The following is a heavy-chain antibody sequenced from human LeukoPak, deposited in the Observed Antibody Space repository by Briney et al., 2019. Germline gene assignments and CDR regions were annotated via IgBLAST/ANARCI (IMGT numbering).Heavy chain of an antibody. Sequence: SQTLSVTCVISGDSVSSQNGAWNWIRQSPSRGLDWLGRTYYRSKWYNDYAVSVQGRITINPDTSKNQFSLQLNSVTPEDTAVYYCARDLGTSGWYTFDRWGQGTLATVSS. J-gene: IGHJ5*02. D-gene: IGHD6-19*01. V-gene: IGHV6-1*01. CDR1: GDSVSSQNGA. CDR2: TYYRSKWYN. CDR3: ARDLGTSGWYTFDR.